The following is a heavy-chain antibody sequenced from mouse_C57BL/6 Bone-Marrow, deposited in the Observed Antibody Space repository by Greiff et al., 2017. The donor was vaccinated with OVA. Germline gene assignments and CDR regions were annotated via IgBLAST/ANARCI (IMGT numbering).Heavy chain of an antibody. CDR2: ISYSGST. CDR3: ARMTMVTVWYFDV. Sequence: EVKVIESGPGMVKPSQSLSLTCTVTGYSITSGYDWHWIRHFPGNKLEWMGYISYSGSTNYNPSLKSRISITHDTSKNHFFLKLNSVTTEDTATYYCARMTMVTVWYFDVWGTGTTVTVSS. V-gene: IGHV3-1*01. J-gene: IGHJ1*03. D-gene: IGHD2-2*01. CDR1: GYSITSGYD.